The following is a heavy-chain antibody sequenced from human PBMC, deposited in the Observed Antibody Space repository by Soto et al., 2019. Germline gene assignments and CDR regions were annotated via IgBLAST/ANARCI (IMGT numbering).Heavy chain of an antibody. Sequence: EVQLVESGGGLVKPGGPRRLSCEASGFTLTSYTMTWVRQAPGKGLEWVSTVHVGGGSTFSAESVKGRFTISRDNSKNTLYLQMNSLRTEDTAVYYCAKGYLYYDTSPYPDAFDIWGQGTKVTVSS. V-gene: IGHV3-23*04. CDR2: VHVGGGST. J-gene: IGHJ3*02. D-gene: IGHD3-22*01. CDR3: AKGYLYYDTSPYPDAFDI. CDR1: GFTLTSYT.